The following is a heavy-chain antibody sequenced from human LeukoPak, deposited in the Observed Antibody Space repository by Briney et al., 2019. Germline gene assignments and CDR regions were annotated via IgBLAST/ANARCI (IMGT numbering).Heavy chain of an antibody. Sequence: GGSLRLSCAASGFTFSSYSMNWVRQAPGQGLQWVSSISSSSSYIYYADSVKGRFTISRDNAKNSVYLQMNSLRAEDTAVYYCAKSDSWGYDYWGQGTLATVSS. J-gene: IGHJ4*02. CDR2: ISSSSSYI. CDR3: AKSDSWGYDY. CDR1: GFTFSSYS. D-gene: IGHD3-16*01. V-gene: IGHV3-21*01.